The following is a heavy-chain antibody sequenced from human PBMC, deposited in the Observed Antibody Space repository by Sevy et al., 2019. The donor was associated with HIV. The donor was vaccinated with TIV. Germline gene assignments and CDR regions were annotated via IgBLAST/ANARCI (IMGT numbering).Heavy chain of an antibody. CDR3: ARWSISIDY. V-gene: IGHV1-69*13. CDR1: GGTFSSYI. J-gene: IGHJ4*02. Sequence: ASVKVSCKASGGTFSSYIVSWVRQAPGQGLEWMGGITPVLGTTNYAHKFQGRVTITADESTNTVYMKMTRLKSEDTAVYYCARWSISIDYWGQGTLVTVSS. CDR2: ITPVLGTT.